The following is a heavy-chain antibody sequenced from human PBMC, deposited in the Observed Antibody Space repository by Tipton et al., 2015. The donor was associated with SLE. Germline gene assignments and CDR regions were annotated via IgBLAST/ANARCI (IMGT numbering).Heavy chain of an antibody. J-gene: IGHJ3*02. Sequence: LRLSCTISGGSVTSSSYYWGWIRQPPGKGLEWIGSMYYSGSTNYNPSLTSRVTISVDTSKTQFSLKLSSVTAAGTAVYYCARTYSGSYYSFEIWGQGTMVTVSS. V-gene: IGHV4-39*07. CDR3: ARTYSGSYYSFEI. CDR2: MYYSGST. D-gene: IGHD1-26*01. CDR1: GGSVTSSSYY.